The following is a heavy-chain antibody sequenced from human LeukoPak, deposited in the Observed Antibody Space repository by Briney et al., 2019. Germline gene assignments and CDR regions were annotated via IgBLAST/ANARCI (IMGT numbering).Heavy chain of an antibody. CDR1: GFSFNDAW. CDR2: INSDGSST. Sequence: GGSLRLSCAASGFSFNDAWMNWVRQAPGKGLVWVSRINSDGSSTSYADSVKGRFTISRDNAKNTLYLQMNSLRAEDTAVYYCARGYRSDYWGQGTLVTVSS. CDR3: ARGYRSDY. D-gene: IGHD4-11*01. J-gene: IGHJ4*02. V-gene: IGHV3-74*01.